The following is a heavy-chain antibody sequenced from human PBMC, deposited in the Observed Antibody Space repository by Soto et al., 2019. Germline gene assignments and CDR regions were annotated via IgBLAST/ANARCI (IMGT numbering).Heavy chain of an antibody. J-gene: IGHJ6*02. V-gene: IGHV3-7*01. CDR3: ATYSSSWYYYGMDV. Sequence: GGALRLSCAASGFTFSSDWMSWVRQAPGKGLEWVANIKQDGSEKYYVDSVKGRFTISRDNAKNSLYLQMNSLRAEDTAVYYCATYSSSWYYYGMDVWGQGTTVTVSS. CDR2: IKQDGSEK. D-gene: IGHD6-13*01. CDR1: GFTFSSDW.